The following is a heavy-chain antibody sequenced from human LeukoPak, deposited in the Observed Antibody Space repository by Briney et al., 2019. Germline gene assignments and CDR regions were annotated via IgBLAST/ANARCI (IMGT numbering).Heavy chain of an antibody. CDR2: IYHSGST. Sequence: SETLSLTCTVSGYSISSGYYWGWIRQPPGKGLEWIGSIYHSGSTYYNPSLKSRVTISVDTSKNQFSLKLSSVTAADTAVYYCASKRLFRWYFDYWGQGTLVTVSS. D-gene: IGHD3-22*01. V-gene: IGHV4-38-2*02. CDR1: GYSISSGYY. J-gene: IGHJ4*02. CDR3: ASKRLFRWYFDY.